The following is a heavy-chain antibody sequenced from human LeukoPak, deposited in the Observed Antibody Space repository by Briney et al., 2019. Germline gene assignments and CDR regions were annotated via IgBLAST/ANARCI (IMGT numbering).Heavy chain of an antibody. CDR2: ISYDGSNK. J-gene: IGHJ6*02. CDR3: ATPTLDANYYYGMDV. D-gene: IGHD1-1*01. Sequence: PGRSLRLSCAASGFTFSSYGMHWVRQAPGKGLEWVAVISYDGSNKYYADSVKGRFTISRDNSKNMLYLQMNSLRAEDTAVYYCATPTLDANYYYGMDVWGQGTTVTVSS. CDR1: GFTFSSYG. V-gene: IGHV3-30*03.